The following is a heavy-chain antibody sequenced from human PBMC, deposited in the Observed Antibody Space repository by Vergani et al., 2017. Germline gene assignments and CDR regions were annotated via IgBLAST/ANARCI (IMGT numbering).Heavy chain of an antibody. CDR3: AHPGATSGYHY. J-gene: IGHJ4*02. CDR2: ISWNSGSI. CDR1: GFTFDDYA. Sequence: EVQLVESGGGLVQPGRSLRLSCAASGFTFDDYAMHWVRQAPGKGLEWVSGISWNSGSIGYADSVKGRFTISRDNAKNSLYLQMNSLRAEDTAVYYCAHPGATSGYHYWGQGTLVTVSS. V-gene: IGHV3-9*01. D-gene: IGHD1-26*01.